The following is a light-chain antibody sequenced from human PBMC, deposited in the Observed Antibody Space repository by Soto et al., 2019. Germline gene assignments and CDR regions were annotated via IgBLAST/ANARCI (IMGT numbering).Light chain of an antibody. CDR2: DAS. CDR1: QSVSSY. CDR3: QQRSNWPPKLT. V-gene: IGKV3-11*01. J-gene: IGKJ4*01. Sequence: EIVLTQSPATLSLSPGERATLSCRASQSVSSYLAWYQQKPGQAPRLLIYDASTRATGISDRFSGSGSRTDFTLTILSLAPEEFAVYYCQQRSNWPPKLTFGGGTKVDIK.